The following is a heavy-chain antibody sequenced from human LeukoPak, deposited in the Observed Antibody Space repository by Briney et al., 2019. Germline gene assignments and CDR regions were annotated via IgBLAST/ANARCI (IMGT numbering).Heavy chain of an antibody. Sequence: GASVKVSCKTSGYLFNNFGITWVRQAPGQGLEWMGWISAYNGNTHYAQNLRDRLTITTDPSTNSAHMELRSLRSDDTAVYYCARDRLGGDLTGESLYWGQGTRVTVSS. CDR3: ARDRLGGDLTGESLY. V-gene: IGHV1-18*01. J-gene: IGHJ4*02. CDR1: GYLFNNFG. CDR2: ISAYNGNT. D-gene: IGHD1-14*01.